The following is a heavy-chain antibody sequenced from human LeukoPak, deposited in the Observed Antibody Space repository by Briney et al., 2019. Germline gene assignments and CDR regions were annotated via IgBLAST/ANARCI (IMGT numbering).Heavy chain of an antibody. CDR1: GFSFDDYA. J-gene: IGHJ4*02. CDR2: ISADGDST. V-gene: IGHV3-43*02. D-gene: IGHD3-22*01. Sequence: GGSLRPSCAAAGFSFDDYAMYWVRQAPGKGLQWVSVISADGDSTYYADSVTGRFTISRDNSKNSLYLQMNSLRSEDTAFYYCAKDQAPYYYATTGYPDYWGQGTLVTVSS. CDR3: AKDQAPYYYATTGYPDY.